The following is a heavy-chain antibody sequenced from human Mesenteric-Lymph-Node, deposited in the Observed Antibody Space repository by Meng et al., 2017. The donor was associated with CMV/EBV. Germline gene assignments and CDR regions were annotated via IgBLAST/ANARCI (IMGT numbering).Heavy chain of an antibody. D-gene: IGHD2-15*01. V-gene: IGHV3-15*01. CDR3: TTRGEGYCSGGTCYPPY. CDR1: CSNAW. CDR2: IKSKTDGGTT. Sequence: CSNAWMSWVRQAPGKGLEWVGRIKSKTDGGTTDYAAPVKGRFTFSRDDSKNTLYLQMNSLKTEDTALYYCTTRGEGYCSGGTCYPPYWGQGTLVTVSS. J-gene: IGHJ4*02.